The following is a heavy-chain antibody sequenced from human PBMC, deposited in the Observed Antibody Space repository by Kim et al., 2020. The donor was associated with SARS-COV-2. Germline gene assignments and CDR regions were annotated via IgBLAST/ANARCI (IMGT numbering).Heavy chain of an antibody. CDR1: GGSFSGYY. CDR2: INHSGST. J-gene: IGHJ6*02. V-gene: IGHV4-34*01. CDR3: ARGGGYSSSWYSYYGMDV. D-gene: IGHD6-13*01. Sequence: SETLSLTCAVYGGSFSGYYWSWIRQPPGKGLEWIGEINHSGSTNYNPSLKSRVTISVDTSKNQFSLKLSSVTAADTAVYYCARGGGYSSSWYSYYGMDVWGQGTTVTVSS.